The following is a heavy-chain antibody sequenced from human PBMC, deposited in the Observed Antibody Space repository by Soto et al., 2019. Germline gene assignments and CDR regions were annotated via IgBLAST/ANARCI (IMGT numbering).Heavy chain of an antibody. J-gene: IGHJ4*02. Sequence: SETLSLTCAVSGGSISSSNWWSWVRQPPGKGLEWIGEIYHSGSTNYNPSLKSRVTISVDKSKNQFSLKLSSVTAADTAVYYCAKLAAQLTYYYFDYWGQGTLVTVSS. D-gene: IGHD6-6*01. CDR3: AKLAAQLTYYYFDY. V-gene: IGHV4-4*02. CDR1: GGSISSSNW. CDR2: IYHSGST.